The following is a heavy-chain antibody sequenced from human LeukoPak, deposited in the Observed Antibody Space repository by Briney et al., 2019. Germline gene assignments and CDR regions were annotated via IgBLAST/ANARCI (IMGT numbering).Heavy chain of an antibody. Sequence: SETLSLTCTVSGGSISSYYWSWIRQPPGKGLEWIGYIYYSGSTNYNPSLKSRVTISVDTSKNQFSLKLSSVTAADTAVYYCARLNGIAVAGHAPCYFDYWGQGTLVTVSS. CDR3: ARLNGIAVAGHAPCYFDY. CDR2: IYYSGST. V-gene: IGHV4-59*01. J-gene: IGHJ4*02. CDR1: GGSISSYY. D-gene: IGHD6-19*01.